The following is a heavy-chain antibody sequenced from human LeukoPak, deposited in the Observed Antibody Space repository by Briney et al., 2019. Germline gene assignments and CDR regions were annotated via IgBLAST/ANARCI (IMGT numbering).Heavy chain of an antibody. D-gene: IGHD3-9*01. CDR3: ASNYDILTGYSDPPHDAFDI. J-gene: IGHJ3*02. CDR1: GYTFTGYY. V-gene: IGHV1-2*02. Sequence: ASVKVSCKASGYTFTGYYMHWVRRAPGQGLEWMGWINPNSGGTNYVQKFQGRVTMTRDTSISTAYMELSRLRSDDTAVYYCASNYDILTGYSDPPHDAFDIWGQGTMVTVSS. CDR2: INPNSGGT.